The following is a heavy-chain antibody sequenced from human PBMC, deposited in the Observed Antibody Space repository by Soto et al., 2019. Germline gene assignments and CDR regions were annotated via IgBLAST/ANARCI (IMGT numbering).Heavy chain of an antibody. CDR2: ISSSSSTI. CDR3: ARDGEYYDRTLDY. V-gene: IGHV3-48*01. Sequence: PGGSLRLSCAASGFTFSSYSMNWVRQAPGKGLEWVSYISSSSSTIYYADSVKGRFTISRDNAKNSLYLQMNSLRAEDTAVYYCARDGEYYDRTLDYWGQGTLVTVSS. D-gene: IGHD3-22*01. CDR1: GFTFSSYS. J-gene: IGHJ4*02.